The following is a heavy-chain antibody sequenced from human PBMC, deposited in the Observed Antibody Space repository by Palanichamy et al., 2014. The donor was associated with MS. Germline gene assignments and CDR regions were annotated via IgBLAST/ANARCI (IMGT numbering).Heavy chain of an antibody. CDR1: DYTFYNYD. V-gene: IGHV1-18*01. CDR2: ISVDNGNT. Sequence: QVQLVQSGDEVKRLGASVKVSCKASDYTFYNYDIIWVRQAPGQGLEWMGWISVDNGNTNYAQKLQGRVTMTTDRSTSTAYMELRSLRSDDTAVYYCAGYCGGGTCYSGDGYWGQGTLVTVSS. D-gene: IGHD2-15*01. J-gene: IGHJ4*02. CDR3: AGYCGGGTCYSGDGY.